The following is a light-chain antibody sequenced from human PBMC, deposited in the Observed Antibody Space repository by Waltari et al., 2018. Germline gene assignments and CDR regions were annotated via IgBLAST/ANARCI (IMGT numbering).Light chain of an antibody. J-gene: IGKJ2*02. Sequence: DIVMTQSPLSLSVTPGEPASISCRYSQSLLHSNGYNYLDWYLQKPGQSPQLLIYLGSNRASGVPDRFSGSGSGTDFTLKISRVEAEDVGVYYCMQALQTPCTFGQGTKLEIK. CDR2: LGS. V-gene: IGKV2-28*01. CDR1: QSLLHSNGYNY. CDR3: MQALQTPCT.